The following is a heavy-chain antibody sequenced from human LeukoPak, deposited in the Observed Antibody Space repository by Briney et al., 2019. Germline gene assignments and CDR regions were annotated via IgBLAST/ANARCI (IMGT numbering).Heavy chain of an antibody. Sequence: GASVKVSCKASGYTFTSYGISWMRQAPGQGLEWMGWISAYNGNTNYAQKLQGRVTMTTDTSTSTAYMELRSLRSDDTAVYYCAREGPRYCSGGSCIRPNWFDPWGQGTLVTVSS. V-gene: IGHV1-18*04. CDR3: AREGPRYCSGGSCIRPNWFDP. J-gene: IGHJ5*02. CDR2: ISAYNGNT. D-gene: IGHD2-15*01. CDR1: GYTFTSYG.